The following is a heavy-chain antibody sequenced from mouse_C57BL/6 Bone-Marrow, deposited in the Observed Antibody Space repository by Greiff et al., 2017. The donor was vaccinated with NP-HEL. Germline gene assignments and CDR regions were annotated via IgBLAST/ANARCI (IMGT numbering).Heavy chain of an antibody. J-gene: IGHJ3*01. D-gene: IGHD2-4*01. V-gene: IGHV14-4*01. CDR2: IDPENGDT. CDR1: GFNIKDDY. Sequence: EVQLQQSGAELVRPGASVKLSCTASGFNIKDDYMHWVKQRPEQGLEWIGWIDPENGDTEYASKFQGKATITADTSSNTAYLQLSSLTSEDTAVYYCTTGDYDYDWFAYWGQGTLVTVSA. CDR3: TTGDYDYDWFAY.